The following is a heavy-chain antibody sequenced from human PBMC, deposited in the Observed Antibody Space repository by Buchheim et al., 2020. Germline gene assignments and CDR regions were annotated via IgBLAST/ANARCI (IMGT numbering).Heavy chain of an antibody. CDR3: ARGTRTTERFDL. J-gene: IGHJ4*02. CDR1: GFTFTSSA. D-gene: IGHD1-1*01. Sequence: QLVQSGPEVKKPGTSVKVSCKASGFTFTSSAVSWVRQAPGQGLEWMGGILPVYGTPNYAHKFQGRVTITVDESTTTATSTAYMELSDLRSEDTGTYYCARGTRTTERFDLWGQGT. V-gene: IGHV1-69*01. CDR2: ILPVYGTP.